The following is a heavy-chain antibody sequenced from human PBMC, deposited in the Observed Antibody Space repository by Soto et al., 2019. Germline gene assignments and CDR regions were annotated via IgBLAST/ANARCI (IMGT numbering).Heavy chain of an antibody. J-gene: IGHJ4*02. CDR3: ARDPAHYGANPAPFDN. CDR1: GGTFSSYT. Sequence: QVQLVQSGAEVKKPGSSVKVSCKASGGTFSSYTISWVRQAPGQSLEWMGRIIPFITITNYAHKFHGRVTITADKSTSIAYMELSGLRSEATAVYYCARDPAHYGANPAPFDNWGQGTLFTVS. V-gene: IGHV1-69*08. D-gene: IGHD4-17*01. CDR2: IIPFITIT.